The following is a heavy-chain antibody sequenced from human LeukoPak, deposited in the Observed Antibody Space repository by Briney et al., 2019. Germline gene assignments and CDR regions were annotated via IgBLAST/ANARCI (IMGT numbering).Heavy chain of an antibody. J-gene: IGHJ6*02. V-gene: IGHV6-1*01. CDR1: GVSVSSNSTA. D-gene: IGHD2-15*01. Sequence: SQTLSLTCAISGVSVSSNSTAWNWIRQSPSKGLEWLVRTYYRSKWYTDYAVSVKSRITINPDTSKNQFSLQLNSVTPEDTAVYYCARDREEGYCSGGSCYWGYYYYYGMDVWGQGTTVTVSS. CDR2: TYYRSKWYT. CDR3: ARDREEGYCSGGSCYWGYYYYYGMDV.